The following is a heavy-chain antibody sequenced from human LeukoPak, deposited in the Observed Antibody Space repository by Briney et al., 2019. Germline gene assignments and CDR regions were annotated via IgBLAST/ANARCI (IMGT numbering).Heavy chain of an antibody. D-gene: IGHD6-13*01. V-gene: IGHV3-30-3*01. J-gene: IGHJ4*02. Sequence: GRSLRLSCAASGFTFSSYAMHWVRQAPGKGLEWVAVISYDGSNKYYADSVKGQFTISRDNSKNTLYLQMNSLRAEDTAVYYCARDAEYSSSWHFDYWGQGTLVTVSS. CDR1: GFTFSSYA. CDR3: ARDAEYSSSWHFDY. CDR2: ISYDGSNK.